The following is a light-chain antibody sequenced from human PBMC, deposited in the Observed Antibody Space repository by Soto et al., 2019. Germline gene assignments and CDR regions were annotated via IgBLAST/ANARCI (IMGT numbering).Light chain of an antibody. CDR2: EVS. CDR3: SSYTISSTYV. J-gene: IGLJ1*01. Sequence: QSVLTQPASVSGSPGQSITISCTGTSSDVGGCNYVSWYQLHPGKAPKLMIYEVSDRPSGVSNRFSGSKSGNTASLTISGLQAEDEADYYCSSYTISSTYVFGTGTKVTVL. CDR1: SSDVGGCNY. V-gene: IGLV2-14*01.